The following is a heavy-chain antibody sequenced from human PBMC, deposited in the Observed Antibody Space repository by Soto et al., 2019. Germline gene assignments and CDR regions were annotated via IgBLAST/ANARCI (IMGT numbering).Heavy chain of an antibody. Sequence: ASVKVSCKASGYTFSGFYMHWVRQAPGQGLEWMGWINPNSGGTKSAEKFQGRVTVTRDTSISTAYMELSRLTSDDTAVYYCASAAVTGTAGLDFWGQGTQVTVSS. CDR3: ASAAVTGTAGLDF. V-gene: IGHV1-2*02. CDR1: GYTFSGFY. D-gene: IGHD6-19*01. CDR2: INPNSGGT. J-gene: IGHJ4*02.